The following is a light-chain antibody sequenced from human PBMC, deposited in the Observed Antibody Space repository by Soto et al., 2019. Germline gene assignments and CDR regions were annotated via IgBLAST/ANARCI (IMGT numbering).Light chain of an antibody. J-gene: IGKJ1*01. CDR1: QSVSSSY. Sequence: EIVLTQSPGTLSLSPGERATLSCRASQSVSSSYLAWYQQKPGQAPRLLIYAASSKATGIPDRFSGSGSGTDFTLTSSRLEPEDFAVYYCQQYGSSRTFGQGTKVEIK. CDR2: AAS. CDR3: QQYGSSRT. V-gene: IGKV3-20*01.